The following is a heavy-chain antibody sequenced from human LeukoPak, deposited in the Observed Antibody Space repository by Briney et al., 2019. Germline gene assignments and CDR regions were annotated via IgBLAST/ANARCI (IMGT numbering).Heavy chain of an antibody. Sequence: SETLSLTCTVSGGSISGSNYYWHWIRQPAGKGLEWIGHIYTSGSTSYNPSLQSRVTISVDTSKNQFSLKINSVTAADTAVYYCARGGNWNSYYFAYWGQGSLVTVSS. CDR1: GGSISGSNYY. CDR2: IYTSGST. CDR3: ARGGNWNSYYFAY. V-gene: IGHV4-61*09. D-gene: IGHD1-1*01. J-gene: IGHJ4*02.